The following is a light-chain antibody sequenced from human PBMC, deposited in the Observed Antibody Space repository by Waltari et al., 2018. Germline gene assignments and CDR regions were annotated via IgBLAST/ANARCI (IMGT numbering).Light chain of an antibody. CDR3: QKYGTLPET. CDR2: DAA. J-gene: IGKJ1*01. Sequence: EIMLTQSPGILSLSPGERATLPCRAIKSISRYLAWYQQKPVQAPRLIIYDAASRATGFPDRFSGSGSGTDLSLTISRLEPEDSEVYYCQKYGTLPETFGQGTKVEIK. CDR1: KSISRY. V-gene: IGKV3-20*01.